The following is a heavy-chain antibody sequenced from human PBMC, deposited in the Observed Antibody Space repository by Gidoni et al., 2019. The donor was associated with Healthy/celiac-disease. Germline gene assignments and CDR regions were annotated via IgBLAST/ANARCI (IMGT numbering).Heavy chain of an antibody. CDR1: GYTFTGYY. CDR2: INPNSGGT. D-gene: IGHD2-15*01. V-gene: IGHV1-2*02. J-gene: IGHJ6*02. CDR3: ARWGDIVVVVAAHPLPGMDV. Sequence: QVQLVQSGAEVKKPGASVKVSCKASGYTFTGYYMHWVRQAPGQGREWMGWINPNSGGTNYAQKFQGRVTMTRDTSSSTAYMELSRLRSDDTAVYYCARWGDIVVVVAAHPLPGMDVWGQGTTVTVSS.